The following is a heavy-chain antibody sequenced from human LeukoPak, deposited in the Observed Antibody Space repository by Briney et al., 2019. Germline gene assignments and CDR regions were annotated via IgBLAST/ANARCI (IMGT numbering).Heavy chain of an antibody. D-gene: IGHD3-3*01. Sequence: ASVKVSCKVSGYTLTELSMHWVRQAPGKGLEWMGGFDPEDGEIIYARKFQGRVTMTEDTSTDTAYMELSSLRSEDTAVYYCATVSPFWSGYYRSYNWFDPWGQGTLVTVSS. CDR3: ATVSPFWSGYYRSYNWFDP. CDR2: FDPEDGEI. CDR1: GYTLTELS. V-gene: IGHV1-24*01. J-gene: IGHJ5*02.